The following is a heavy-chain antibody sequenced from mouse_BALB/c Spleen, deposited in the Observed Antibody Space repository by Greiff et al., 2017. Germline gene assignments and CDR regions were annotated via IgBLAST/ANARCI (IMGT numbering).Heavy chain of an antibody. J-gene: IGHJ4*01. CDR1: GFSLTSYG. D-gene: IGHD2-2*01. CDR2: IWAGGST. V-gene: IGHV2-9*02. CDR3: ARAYGYDLMDY. Sequence: VKVVESGPGLVAPSQSLSITCTVSGFSLTSYGVHWVRQPPGKGLEWLGVIWAGGSTNYNSALMSRLSISKDNSKSQVFLKMNSLQTDDTAMYYCARAYGYDLMDYWGQGTSVTVSS.